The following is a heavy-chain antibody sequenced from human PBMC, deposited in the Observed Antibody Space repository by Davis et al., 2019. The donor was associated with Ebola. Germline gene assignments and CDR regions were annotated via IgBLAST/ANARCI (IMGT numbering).Heavy chain of an antibody. V-gene: IGHV3-7*03. D-gene: IGHD1-26*01. J-gene: IGHJ4*02. CDR3: AKGPKSGSLDY. CDR1: GFTFSSYW. CDR2: IKQDGSEK. Sequence: GGSLRLSCAASGFTFSSYWMSWVRQAPGKGLEWVANIKQDGSEKYYVDSVKGRFTISRDNAKNSLYLQMNSLRADDTAVYYCAKGPKSGSLDYWGQGTLVTVSS.